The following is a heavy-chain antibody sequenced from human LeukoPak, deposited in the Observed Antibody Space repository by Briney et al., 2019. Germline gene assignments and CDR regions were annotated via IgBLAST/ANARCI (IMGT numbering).Heavy chain of an antibody. J-gene: IGHJ4*02. CDR2: LSGSGLST. Sequence: GGSLRLSCAASGFRFTDYAMSWVRQAPGKGLQWVSALSGSGLSTYYADSVKGRFTISRDNSKNTLYLQMNSLRAEDTAVYYCAKGGESSSWLFDYWGQGTLVPVSS. D-gene: IGHD6-13*01. V-gene: IGHV3-23*01. CDR1: GFRFTDYA. CDR3: AKGGESSSWLFDY.